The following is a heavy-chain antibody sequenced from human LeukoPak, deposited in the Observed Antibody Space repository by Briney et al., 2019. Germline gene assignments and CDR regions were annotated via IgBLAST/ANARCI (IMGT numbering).Heavy chain of an antibody. CDR1: GGSVSDFY. D-gene: IGHD4-23*01. CDR2: IYTSGNT. V-gene: IGHV4-4*07. Sequence: PSETLSLTCSVSGGSVSDFYWSWIRQPAGKGLEWIGRIYTSGNTNYNPSLKSRVTMSLDASKNQFSLKLSSVTAADTAVYYCARNSGDYWGQGTLVTVSS. CDR3: ARNSGDY. J-gene: IGHJ4*02.